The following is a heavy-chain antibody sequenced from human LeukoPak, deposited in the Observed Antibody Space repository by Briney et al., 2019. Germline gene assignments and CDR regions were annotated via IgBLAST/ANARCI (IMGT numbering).Heavy chain of an antibody. D-gene: IGHD3-9*01. V-gene: IGHV3-23*01. Sequence: PGGSLRLSWAASGFTFSNYAMSWVRQAPGKGLEWVAAILGSVGSTYYADSVEGRFTVSRDNSKSTLYLQTNSLRAEDTALYYCAKWGDYDVLTGYYVPDYWGQGTLVTVSS. CDR1: GFTFSNYA. J-gene: IGHJ4*02. CDR3: AKWGDYDVLTGYYVPDY. CDR2: ILGSVGST.